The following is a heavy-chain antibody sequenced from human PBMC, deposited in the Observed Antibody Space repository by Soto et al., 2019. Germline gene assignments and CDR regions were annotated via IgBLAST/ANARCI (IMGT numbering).Heavy chain of an antibody. V-gene: IGHV4-61*01. Sequence: QVQLQESGPGLVKPSETLSLTCTVSGDSVTSGTYFWTWIRQPPGKGLEWIGYIYYSGHTKYNPSLESRVTMSLHTFKNQFSLQLNSVTAADTAVYYCARGVVLDFDPWGQGTLVTVSS. CDR3: ARGVVLDFDP. J-gene: IGHJ5*02. CDR2: IYYSGHT. D-gene: IGHD2-21*01. CDR1: GDSVTSGTYF.